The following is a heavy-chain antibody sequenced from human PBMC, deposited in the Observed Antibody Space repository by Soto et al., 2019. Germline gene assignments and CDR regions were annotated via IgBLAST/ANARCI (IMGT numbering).Heavy chain of an antibody. Sequence: QVQLVQSGTEVKKPGASVKVSCKASGYTFTSYYIHQVRQAPGQGLEWMGIINPSDGGTRYAQKLQGRVTMTRDTSTSTIYMEVTSLKSEDTAVYYCTGEGNGKPFDPWGQGTLVIVSS. V-gene: IGHV1-46*01. D-gene: IGHD2-8*01. CDR2: INPSDGGT. CDR1: GYTFTSYY. J-gene: IGHJ5*02. CDR3: TGEGNGKPFDP.